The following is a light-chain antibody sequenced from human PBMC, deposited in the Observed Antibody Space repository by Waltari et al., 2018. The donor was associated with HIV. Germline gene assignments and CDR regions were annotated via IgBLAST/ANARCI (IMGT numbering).Light chain of an antibody. Sequence: QSALTQPASVSGSPGQSITISCTGTSNDVGYYNLVSWYQQDPGKAPKVMIYEVSKRPSGVSKRFSGSKSGNTASLTISGLQAEDEADYYCGSYAGSNAYVFGIGTKVTVL. CDR1: SNDVGYYNL. CDR2: EVS. CDR3: GSYAGSNAYV. V-gene: IGLV2-23*02. J-gene: IGLJ1*01.